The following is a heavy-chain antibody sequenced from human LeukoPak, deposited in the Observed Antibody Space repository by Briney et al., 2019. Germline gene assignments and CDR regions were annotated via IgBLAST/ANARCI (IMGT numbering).Heavy chain of an antibody. CDR1: GDSISNYY. D-gene: IGHD4-17*01. Sequence: SETLSLTCTVSGDSISNYYWSWIRQPVGKGLEWIGRIYSSGSTNYNPSLKSRVTMSIDTSKNQFSLKLSSVTAADTAMFYCARLAYGDYYFDYWGQGTLATVSS. V-gene: IGHV4-4*07. J-gene: IGHJ4*02. CDR2: IYSSGST. CDR3: ARLAYGDYYFDY.